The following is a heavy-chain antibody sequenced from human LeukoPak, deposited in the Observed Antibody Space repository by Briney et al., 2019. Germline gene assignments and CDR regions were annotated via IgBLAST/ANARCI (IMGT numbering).Heavy chain of an antibody. J-gene: IGHJ5*02. CDR1: GGSISSYY. Sequence: SETLSLTCTVSGGSISSYYWSWIRQPPGKGLEWIGYIYYSGSTNYNPSLKSRVTISVDTSKNQFSLKLSSVTAADTAVYYCARGGYSYDNWFDPWGQGTLVTVSS. D-gene: IGHD5-18*01. CDR2: IYYSGST. V-gene: IGHV4-59*01. CDR3: ARGGYSYDNWFDP.